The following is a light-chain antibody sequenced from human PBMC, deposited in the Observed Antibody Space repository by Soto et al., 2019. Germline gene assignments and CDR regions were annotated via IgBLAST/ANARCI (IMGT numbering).Light chain of an antibody. V-gene: IGLV2-14*01. Sequence: QSALTQPASVSASPGQSITISCTGTSSDVGGYNYVSWYQQNPGKAPKLMIYDVSNRPSGVSNRFSGSKSGNTASLTISGLQAEDEADYYCSSYTSSNVVFGGGTKLTVL. J-gene: IGLJ2*01. CDR2: DVS. CDR1: SSDVGGYNY. CDR3: SSYTSSNVV.